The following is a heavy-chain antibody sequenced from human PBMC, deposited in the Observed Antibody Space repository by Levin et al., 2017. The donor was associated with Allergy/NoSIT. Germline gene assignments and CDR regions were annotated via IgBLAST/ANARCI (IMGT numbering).Heavy chain of an antibody. CDR3: AKRRSSSRNGQDY. D-gene: IGHD6-13*01. J-gene: IGHJ4*02. CDR1: GFTFSSYA. CDR2: ISGSGGST. V-gene: IGHV3-23*01. Sequence: GESLKISCAASGFTFSSYAMSWVRQAPGKGLEWVSAISGSGGSTYYADSVKGRFTISRDNSKNTLYLQMNSLRAEDTAVYYCAKRRSSSRNGQDYWGQGTLVTVSS.